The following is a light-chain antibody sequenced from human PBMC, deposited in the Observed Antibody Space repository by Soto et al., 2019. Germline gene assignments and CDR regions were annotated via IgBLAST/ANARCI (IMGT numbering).Light chain of an antibody. Sequence: EIVMTQSPATLSVSPGERATLSCRASQTVNNNLAWYQQKPGQAPRLLIYGASTRATGIPARFSGSGSGTEFTLTISSLQSEDFAVYYCQQYNNLRTFGQGTKVEIK. V-gene: IGKV3-15*01. CDR3: QQYNNLRT. J-gene: IGKJ1*01. CDR1: QTVNNN. CDR2: GAS.